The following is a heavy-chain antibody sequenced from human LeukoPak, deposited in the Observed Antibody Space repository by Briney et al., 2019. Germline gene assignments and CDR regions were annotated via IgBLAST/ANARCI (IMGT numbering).Heavy chain of an antibody. D-gene: IGHD3-10*01. CDR1: GYTFTSYG. J-gene: IGHJ5*02. V-gene: IGHV1-18*04. CDR3: ARDMVRGSNWFDP. CDR2: ISAYNGNT. Sequence: ASVTVSCKASGYTFTSYGISRVRQAPGQGLEWMGWISAYNGNTNYAQKLQGRVTMTTDTSTSTAYMELRSLRSDDTAVYYCARDMVRGSNWFDPWGQGTLVTVSS.